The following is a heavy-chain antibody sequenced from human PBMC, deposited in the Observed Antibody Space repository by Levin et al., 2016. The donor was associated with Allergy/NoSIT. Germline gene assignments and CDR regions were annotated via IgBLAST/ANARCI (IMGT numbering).Heavy chain of an antibody. CDR3: ARPSAGGTGYPIDY. J-gene: IGHJ4*02. CDR2: ISSSSSYI. D-gene: IGHD3/OR15-3a*01. V-gene: IGHV3-21*01. CDR1: GFTFSSYA. Sequence: GESLKISCAASGFTFSSYAMNWVRQAPGKGLEWVSSISSSSSYIYYADSVKGRFTISRDNAKNSLYLQMNSLRAEDTAVYYCARPSAGGTGYPIDYWGQGTLVTVSS.